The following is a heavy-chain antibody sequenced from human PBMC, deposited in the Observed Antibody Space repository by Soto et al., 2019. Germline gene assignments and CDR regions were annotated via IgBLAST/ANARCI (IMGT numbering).Heavy chain of an antibody. J-gene: IGHJ3*02. CDR2: ISGSGGST. CDR1: GFTFSSYA. CDR3: AKDLIHLGYCSSTSCYSAQDAFDI. Sequence: GGSLSLSCAASGFTFSSYAMSWVRQAPGKGLEWVSAISGSGGSTYYADSVKGRFTISRDNSKNTLYLQMNSLRAEDTAVYYCAKDLIHLGYCSSTSCYSAQDAFDIWGQGTMVTVSS. D-gene: IGHD2-2*01. V-gene: IGHV3-23*01.